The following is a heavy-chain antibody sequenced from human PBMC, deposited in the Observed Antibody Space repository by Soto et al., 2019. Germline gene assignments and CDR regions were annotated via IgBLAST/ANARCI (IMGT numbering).Heavy chain of an antibody. J-gene: IGHJ4*02. V-gene: IGHV1-69*01. CDR3: ARVDVGVGATRGVFDY. CDR2: IIPIFGTA. Sequence: QVQLVQSGAEVKKPGSSVKVSCKASGGTFSSYAISWVRQAPGQGLEWMGGIIPIFGTANYAQKFQGRVTITADESTSTAYMELSSLRAEDTAVYYCARVDVGVGATRGVFDYWGQGTLVTVSS. CDR1: GGTFSSYA. D-gene: IGHD1-26*01.